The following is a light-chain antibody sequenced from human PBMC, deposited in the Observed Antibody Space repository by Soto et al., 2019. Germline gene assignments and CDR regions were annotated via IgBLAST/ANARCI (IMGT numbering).Light chain of an antibody. J-gene: IGKJ2*01. CDR3: IQAARTQHT. CDR2: SGS. CDR1: QSLLHSNGYNY. Sequence: DIVMTQSPLSLPVTPGEPASISCRSSQSLLHSNGYNYLDSYLQKPGQSPQLLIYSGSYRSSGVREGRNGSWSVTDFIRKVTGVEADDVEPYYWIQAARTQHTFG. V-gene: IGKV2-28*01.